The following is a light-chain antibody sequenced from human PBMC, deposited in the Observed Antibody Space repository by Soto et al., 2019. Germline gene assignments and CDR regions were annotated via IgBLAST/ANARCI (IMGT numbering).Light chain of an antibody. V-gene: IGKV3-11*01. CDR1: QSVRRY. CDR2: DAS. Sequence: EIVLTQSPATLSLSPGERATLSCRASQSVRRYFAWYQQKPGQAPRLLIYDASNRATGIPARFSGSGSGTDFTLTISSLEPEDFVVYYCQQRSSWPPGFGQGTRLEIK. J-gene: IGKJ5*01. CDR3: QQRSSWPPG.